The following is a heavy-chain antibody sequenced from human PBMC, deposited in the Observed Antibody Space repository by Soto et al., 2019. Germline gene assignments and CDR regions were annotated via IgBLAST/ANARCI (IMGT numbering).Heavy chain of an antibody. CDR3: ARVVRWNYAFTY. D-gene: IGHD1-7*01. J-gene: IGHJ4*02. CDR2: IYYSGST. V-gene: IGHV4-61*01. CDR1: GGSVSSGSYY. Sequence: SETLSLTCTVSGGSVSSGSYYRSWIRQPPGKGLEWIGYIYYSGSTNYNPSLKSRVTISVDTSKNQFSLKLSSVTAADTAVYYCARVVRWNYAFTYWGQGTLVTVSS.